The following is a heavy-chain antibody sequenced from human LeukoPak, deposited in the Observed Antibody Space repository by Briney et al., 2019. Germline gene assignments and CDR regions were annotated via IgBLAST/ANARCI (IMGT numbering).Heavy chain of an antibody. CDR3: ARYDILTGYSFPPPFDY. CDR2: INPNSGGT. J-gene: IGHJ4*02. V-gene: IGHV1-2*06. Sequence: ASVKVSCKASGYTFTGYYMHWVRQAPGQGLKWMGRINPNSGGTNYAQKFQGRVTMTRDTSISTAYMELSRLRSDDTAVYYCARYDILTGYSFPPPFDYWGQGTLVTVSS. D-gene: IGHD3-9*01. CDR1: GYTFTGYY.